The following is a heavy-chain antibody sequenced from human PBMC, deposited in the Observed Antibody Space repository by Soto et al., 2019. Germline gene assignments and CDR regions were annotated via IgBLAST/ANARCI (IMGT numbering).Heavy chain of an antibody. Sequence: SVKVSCKASGYTFTSYGISWVRQAPGQGLEWMGWISAYNGNTNYAQKLQGRVTMTTDTSTSTAYMELRSLRSDDTAVYYCARAPLLDYDFWSGYLLDYYYGMDVWGQGTTVTVSS. CDR1: GYTFTSYG. CDR2: ISAYNGNT. V-gene: IGHV1-18*04. D-gene: IGHD3-3*01. J-gene: IGHJ6*02. CDR3: ARAPLLDYDFWSGYLLDYYYGMDV.